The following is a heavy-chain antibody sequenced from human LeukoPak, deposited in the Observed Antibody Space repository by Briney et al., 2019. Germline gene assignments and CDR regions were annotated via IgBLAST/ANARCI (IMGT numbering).Heavy chain of an antibody. D-gene: IGHD3-22*01. CDR1: GGTFSSYA. CDR2: IIPIFGTA. CDR3: ARDYYDSSGYYYVLGY. Sequence: AASVNASCKASGGTFSSYAISWVRQAPGQGLEWMGGIIPIFGTANYAQKFQGRVTITADESTSTAYMELSSLRSEDTAVYYCARDYYDSSGYYYVLGYWGQGTLVTVSS. J-gene: IGHJ4*02. V-gene: IGHV1-69*13.